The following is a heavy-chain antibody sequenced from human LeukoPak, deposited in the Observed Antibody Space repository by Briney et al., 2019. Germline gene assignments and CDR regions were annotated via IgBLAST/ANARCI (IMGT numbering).Heavy chain of an antibody. CDR1: GYTSTSYY. CDR3: ARDLITMVRGVIRYYGMDV. Sequence: ASVKVSCKASGYTSTSYYMHWVRQAPGQGLEWMGIINPSGSSTSYAQKFQGRVTMTRDTSTSTVYMELSSLRSEDTAVYYCARDLITMVRGVIRYYGMDVWGKGTTVTVSS. J-gene: IGHJ6*04. CDR2: INPSGSST. D-gene: IGHD3-10*01. V-gene: IGHV1-46*01.